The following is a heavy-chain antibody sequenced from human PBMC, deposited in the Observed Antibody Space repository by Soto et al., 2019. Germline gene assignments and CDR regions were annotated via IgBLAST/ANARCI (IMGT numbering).Heavy chain of an antibody. J-gene: IGHJ3*01. Sequence: LEGSLKISCSASGYKFTTFWLNWVRQTPWKGLEWLGRIDPTDSFTNYSPPFEGHVTISVNRSISTAYLQWNSLQASDTAIYYCARPASGGSRDAFDVWGQGTTVTVSS. V-gene: IGHV5-10-1*01. CDR3: ARPASGGSRDAFDV. CDR2: IDPTDSFT. CDR1: GYKFTTFW. D-gene: IGHD2-15*01.